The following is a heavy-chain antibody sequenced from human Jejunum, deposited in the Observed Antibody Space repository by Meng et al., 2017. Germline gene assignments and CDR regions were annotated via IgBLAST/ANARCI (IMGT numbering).Heavy chain of an antibody. V-gene: IGHV4-61*08. J-gene: IGHJ4*02. CDR1: GGSVSSSGYQ. D-gene: IGHD7-27*01. CDR2: AST. CDR3: ARDHWGSLDY. Sequence: QVQRHESGPGRVRPSVTLSLICDVSGGSVSSSGYQWGRIRQPPGKGLEWIGYASTNYNPSLTSRVTISVDTSKNQFSLKLTSVTAADTAVYYCARDHWGSLDYWGQGVLVTVSS.